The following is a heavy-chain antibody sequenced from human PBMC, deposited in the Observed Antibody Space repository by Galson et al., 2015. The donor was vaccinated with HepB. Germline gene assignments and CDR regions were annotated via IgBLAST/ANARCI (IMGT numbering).Heavy chain of an antibody. Sequence: SLRLSCAASGFTFSDYYMSWIRQAPGKGLEWVSYIRSSGSTIFYADSVKGRFTISRDNAKNSPYLQMNSLRAEDTAVYYCAREKQVGAKVFDYWGQGTLVTVSS. CDR1: GFTFSDYY. D-gene: IGHD1-26*01. CDR3: AREKQVGAKVFDY. J-gene: IGHJ4*02. CDR2: IRSSGSTI. V-gene: IGHV3-11*01.